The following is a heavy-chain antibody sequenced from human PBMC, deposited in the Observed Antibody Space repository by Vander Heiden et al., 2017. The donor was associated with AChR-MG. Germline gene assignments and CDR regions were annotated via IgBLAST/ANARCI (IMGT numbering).Heavy chain of an antibody. CDR3: ARVSRYFDWLMGAEDAFDI. CDR1: GFTFSSYW. CDR2: IKQDGSEK. V-gene: IGHV3-7*01. Sequence: EVQLVESGGGLVQPGGSLRLPWAASGFTFSSYWMSWVRQAPGKGLEWVANIKQDGSEKYYVDSVKGRFTISRDNAKNSLYLQMNSLRAEDTAVYYCARVSRYFDWLMGAEDAFDIWGQGTMVTVSS. J-gene: IGHJ3*02. D-gene: IGHD3-9*01.